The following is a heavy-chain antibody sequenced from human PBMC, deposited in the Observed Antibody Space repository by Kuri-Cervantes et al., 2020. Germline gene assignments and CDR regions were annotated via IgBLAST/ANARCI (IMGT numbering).Heavy chain of an antibody. Sequence: GGSLRLSCVASGFTFSSCGINWVRQAPGKGLEWLSYISSDGSAKYYADSVKGRFTISRDNARNSLYLQMNSLRDEDTAVYYCVGGAYSYGYSVSWGQGTLVTVFS. CDR2: ISSDGSAK. J-gene: IGHJ5*02. CDR1: GFTFSSCG. V-gene: IGHV3-48*02. CDR3: VGGAYSYGYSVS. D-gene: IGHD5-18*01.